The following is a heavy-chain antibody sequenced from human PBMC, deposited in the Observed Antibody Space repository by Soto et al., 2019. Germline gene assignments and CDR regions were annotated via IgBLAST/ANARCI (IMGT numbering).Heavy chain of an antibody. Sequence: ASVEVSCKASGYIFSSFYVNWVRQAPGEGLEGMGWTSGYGGNSEYAQKFQGRVTMTTDTSTNTGYMEMRSLTSDDTAVYYCARDIFGHVDEFYLWGQGSMVTV. CDR3: ARDIFGHVDEFYL. J-gene: IGHJ3*01. V-gene: IGHV1-18*01. D-gene: IGHD3-3*02. CDR1: GYIFSSFY. CDR2: TSGYGGNS.